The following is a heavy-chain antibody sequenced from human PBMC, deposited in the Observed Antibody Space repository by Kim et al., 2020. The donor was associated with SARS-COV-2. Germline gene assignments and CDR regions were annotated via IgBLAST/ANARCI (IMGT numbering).Heavy chain of an antibody. CDR2: IRSKANSYAT. Sequence: GGSLRLSCAASGFTFSGSAMHWVRQASGKGLEWFGRIRSKANSYATAYAASVKGRFTISRDDSKNTAYLQMNSLKTEDTAVYYCTSWTYYYGSGSYYNPGDVWGQGTTVTVSS. J-gene: IGHJ6*02. V-gene: IGHV3-73*01. D-gene: IGHD3-10*01. CDR3: TSWTYYYGSGSYYNPGDV. CDR1: GFTFSGSA.